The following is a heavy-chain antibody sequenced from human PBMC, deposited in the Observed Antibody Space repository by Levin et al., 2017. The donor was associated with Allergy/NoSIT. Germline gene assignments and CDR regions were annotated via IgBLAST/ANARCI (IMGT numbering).Heavy chain of an antibody. CDR1: GFTFSRYG. Sequence: PGGSLRLSCAASGFTFSRYGMSWVRQAPGKGLEWVSTINPSDGGTYYADSVKGRFTISRDNSKNTLYLQMNSLRAEDTGVYYCASRGRGSSGPLFYFDYWGQGTLVTVSS. V-gene: IGHV3-23*01. CDR2: INPSDGGT. D-gene: IGHD5-24*01. CDR3: ASRGRGSSGPLFYFDY. J-gene: IGHJ4*02.